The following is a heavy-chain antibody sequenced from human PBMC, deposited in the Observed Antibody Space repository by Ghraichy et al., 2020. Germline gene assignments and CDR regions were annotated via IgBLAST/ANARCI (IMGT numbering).Heavy chain of an antibody. Sequence: LSLTCTVSGASINNRGYYWNWIRQHPMKGLEWLGYISYSGNTDYNPSLGSRVTISVDMSKSQVSLRLLSVTAADTAVYFCARGGSGDYNIMTGRYYYALDAWGQGTTVTVSS. CDR1: GASINNRGYY. CDR2: ISYSGNT. V-gene: IGHV4-31*03. CDR3: ARGGSGDYNIMTGRYYYALDA. J-gene: IGHJ6*02. D-gene: IGHD3-9*01.